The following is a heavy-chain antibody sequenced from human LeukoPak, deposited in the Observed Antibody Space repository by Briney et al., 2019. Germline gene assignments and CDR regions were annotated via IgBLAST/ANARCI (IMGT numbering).Heavy chain of an antibody. V-gene: IGHV3-74*01. J-gene: IGHJ1*01. CDR1: GFTFSNYW. D-gene: IGHD3-22*01. Sequence: GGSQRLSCAAAGFTFSNYWMHWVRQAPGKGLVWVSRIKSDGRTNYADSVKGRFTISRDNAKNTVSLQMNSLRAEDTGVYYCARAPSEIGGYYPEYFRHWGQGTLVTVSS. CDR2: IKSDGRT. CDR3: ARAPSEIGGYYPEYFRH.